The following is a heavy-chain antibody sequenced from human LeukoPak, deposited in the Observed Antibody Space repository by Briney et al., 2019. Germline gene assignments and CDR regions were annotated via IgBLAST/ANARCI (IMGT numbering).Heavy chain of an antibody. CDR3: AKDFQRAYNWNDGYFDY. V-gene: IGHV3-23*01. D-gene: IGHD1-1*01. CDR2: ISGSGGST. Sequence: PGGSLRLSCAASGFTFSSYAMSWVRQAPGKGLEWVSAISGSGGSTYYADSVKGRFTISRDNSKNTLYLQMNSLRAEDTAVYYCAKDFQRAYNWNDGYFDYWGQGTLVTVSS. CDR1: GFTFSSYA. J-gene: IGHJ4*02.